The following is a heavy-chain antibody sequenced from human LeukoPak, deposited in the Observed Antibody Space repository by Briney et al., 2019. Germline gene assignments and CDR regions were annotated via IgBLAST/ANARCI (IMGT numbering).Heavy chain of an antibody. J-gene: IGHJ5*02. CDR3: ARSSIVVVPAAIRWFDP. Sequence: PSETLSLTCTVSGGSISSSSYYWGWIRQPPGKGLEWIGSIYYSGSTYYNPSLKSRVTISVDTSKNQFSLKLSSVTAAGTAVYYCARSSIVVVPAAIRWFDPWGQGTLVTVSS. V-gene: IGHV4-39*01. CDR1: GGSISSSSYY. D-gene: IGHD2-2*02. CDR2: IYYSGST.